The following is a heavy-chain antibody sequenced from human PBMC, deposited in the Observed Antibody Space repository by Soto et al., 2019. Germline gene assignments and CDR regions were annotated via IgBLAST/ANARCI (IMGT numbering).Heavy chain of an antibody. CDR1: GFTFSSYS. J-gene: IGHJ3*02. D-gene: IGHD2-2*01. V-gene: IGHV3-21*01. CDR2: ISSSSSYI. CDR3: ARDNMDKWYPAFDI. Sequence: PGGSLRLSCAASGFTFSSYSMNWVRQAPGKGLEWVSSISSSSSYIYYADSVKGRFTISRDNAKNSLYLQMNSLRAEDTAVYYCARDNMDKWYPAFDIWGQGTMVTVS.